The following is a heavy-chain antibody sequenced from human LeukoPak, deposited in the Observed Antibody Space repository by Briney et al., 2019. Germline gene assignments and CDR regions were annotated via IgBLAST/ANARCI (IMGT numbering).Heavy chain of an antibody. V-gene: IGHV3-23*01. CDR2: ISGGGGST. CDR1: GFTFTSYS. J-gene: IGHJ2*01. D-gene: IGHD1-26*01. CDR3: AKDRTVGASYWYFDL. Sequence: GGSLRLSCAASGFTFTSYSMNWVRQAPGKGLEWVSTISGGGGSTYYADSVKGRFTISRDNSKNTLFLQMNTLRAEDTAIYYCAKDRTVGASYWYFDLWGRGTLVTVSS.